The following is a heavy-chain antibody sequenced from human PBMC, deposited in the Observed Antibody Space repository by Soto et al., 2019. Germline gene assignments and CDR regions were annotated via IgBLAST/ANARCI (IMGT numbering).Heavy chain of an antibody. J-gene: IGHJ4*02. Sequence: PGGSLRLSCAASGFTFSDYYMSWIRQAPGKGLEWVSYISSRISTIFYADSVKGRFTISRDNVKNSLYLQMNSLRAEDTAVYYCARGRGSTGYRGRKPYFDYWGQGTLVTVSS. CDR3: ARGRGSTGYRGRKPYFDY. D-gene: IGHD2-2*01. V-gene: IGHV3-11*01. CDR2: ISSRISTI. CDR1: GFTFSDYY.